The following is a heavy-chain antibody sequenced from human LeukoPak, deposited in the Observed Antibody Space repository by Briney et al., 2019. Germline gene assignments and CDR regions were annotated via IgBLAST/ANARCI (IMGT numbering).Heavy chain of an antibody. V-gene: IGHV3-23*01. J-gene: IGHJ4*02. Sequence: PGGSLRLSCAASGFTFSNYIMSWVRQAPGKGLEWVSAVSGSGANTYHSDSVRGRFTISRDNSKNTLHLQMNSLRAEDTAVFYCAREPRDCTGGTCHSGGGYYFEYWGQGILVTVSS. CDR3: AREPRDCTGGTCHSGGGYYFEY. CDR1: GFTFSNYI. D-gene: IGHD2-8*02. CDR2: VSGSGANT.